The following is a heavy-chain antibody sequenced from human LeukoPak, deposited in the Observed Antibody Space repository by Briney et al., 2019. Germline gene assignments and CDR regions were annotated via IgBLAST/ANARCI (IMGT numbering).Heavy chain of an antibody. Sequence: SETLSLTCTVSGGSISSSGYYWGWIRQPPGKGLEWIGSIYYSGSTYYNPSLKSRVTISVDTSKNQFSLKLSSVTAADTAVYYCARQFYVWGSIFDYWGQGTLVTVSS. V-gene: IGHV4-39*01. CDR1: GGSISSSGYY. D-gene: IGHD3-16*01. CDR3: ARQFYVWGSIFDY. CDR2: IYYSGST. J-gene: IGHJ4*02.